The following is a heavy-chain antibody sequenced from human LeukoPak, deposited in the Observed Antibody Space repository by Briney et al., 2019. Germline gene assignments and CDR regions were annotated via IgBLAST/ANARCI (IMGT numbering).Heavy chain of an antibody. D-gene: IGHD3-3*01. J-gene: IGHJ4*02. CDR1: GFTFSSNW. CDR3: AREYHTYYDFWSGYPGVGY. V-gene: IGHV3-7*01. CDR2: IKQEGSEK. Sequence: GGSLSLSCAPSGFTFSSNWMSWVGQAQGKGLEWVANIKQEGSEKYYVDSVKGRFTISRDNAKNSLYLQMNSLRAEDTAVYYCAREYHTYYDFWSGYPGVGYWGQGTLVTVSS.